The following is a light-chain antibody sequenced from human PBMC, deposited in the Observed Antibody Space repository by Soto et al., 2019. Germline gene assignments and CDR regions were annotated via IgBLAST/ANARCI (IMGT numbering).Light chain of an antibody. V-gene: IGLV2-14*01. Sequence: QSALTQPASVSGSPGQSITISCTGTSDDIGANNYVSWYQHHPGKAPKILIYEAANRPSGISHRFSGSKSGNTASLTISGLQAEGEADYFCTSYASASTLVFGGGTQLTVL. J-gene: IGLJ2*01. CDR3: TSYASASTLV. CDR1: SDDIGANNY. CDR2: EAA.